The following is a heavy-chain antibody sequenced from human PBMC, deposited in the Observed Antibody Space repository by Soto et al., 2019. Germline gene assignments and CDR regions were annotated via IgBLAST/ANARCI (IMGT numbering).Heavy chain of an antibody. CDR3: ARGGFDSSSYIWFDP. CDR2: IYYTGST. J-gene: IGHJ5*02. Sequence: SETLSLTCTVSGGSISGYHWNWIRQPPWKGLEWIGYIYYTGSTNQNPSLKSRVTMSVDTSKNQFSLKLSSVTAADTAVYYCARGGFDSSSYIWFDPWGQGTLVTVSS. V-gene: IGHV4-59*01. D-gene: IGHD6-13*01. CDR1: GGSISGYH.